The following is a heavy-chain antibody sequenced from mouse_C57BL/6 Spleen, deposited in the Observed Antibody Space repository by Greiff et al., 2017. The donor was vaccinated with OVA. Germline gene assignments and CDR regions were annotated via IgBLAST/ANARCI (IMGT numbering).Heavy chain of an antibody. CDR3: SRKTGIHAMDY. J-gene: IGHJ4*01. CDR1: GFSFTSYG. CDR2: IWSGGST. Sequence: QVQLQQSGPGLVQPSQSLSISCTVSGFSFTSYGVHWVRQSPGKGLEWLGVIWSGGSTDYNEAFISRLSISNDNSKSQVFFTMNSLQADYTAIYYCSRKTGIHAMDYWGQGTSVTVSS. D-gene: IGHD4-1*01. V-gene: IGHV2-2*01.